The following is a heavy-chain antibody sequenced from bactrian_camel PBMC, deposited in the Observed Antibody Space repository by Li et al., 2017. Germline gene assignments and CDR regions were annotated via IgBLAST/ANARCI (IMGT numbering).Heavy chain of an antibody. Sequence: DVQLVESGGGSVQAGGSLRLSCAVSAYTFSNYCLGWFRQSLGKEREGVAAIAPSSGSTYYEDSVKGRFTISRDNAKITLYLQSNSLKTEDTAMYYCAKDPQGYDRGQGTQVTVS. V-gene: IGHV3S59*01. J-gene: IGHJ4*01. CDR3: AKDPQGYD. CDR2: IAPSSGST. CDR1: AYTFSNYC. D-gene: IGHD5*01.